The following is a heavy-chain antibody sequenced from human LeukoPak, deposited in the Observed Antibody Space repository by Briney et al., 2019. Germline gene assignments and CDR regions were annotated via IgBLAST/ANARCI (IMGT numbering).Heavy chain of an antibody. D-gene: IGHD3-3*01. J-gene: IGHJ4*02. CDR3: ARAIDFWSGYYLGCLDY. V-gene: IGHV3-7*01. CDR1: GFTFSSYW. CDR2: IKQDGSEK. Sequence: GGSLRLSCAASGFTFSSYWMSWVRQAPGKGLEWVANIKQDGSEKYYVDSVKGRFTISRGNAKNSLYLQMNSLRAEDTAVYYCARAIDFWSGYYLGCLDYWGQGTLVTVSS.